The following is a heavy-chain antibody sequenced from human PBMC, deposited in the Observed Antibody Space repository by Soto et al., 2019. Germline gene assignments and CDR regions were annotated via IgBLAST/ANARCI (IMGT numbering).Heavy chain of an antibody. CDR2: ISGSGGST. J-gene: IGHJ3*02. Sequence: GGSLRFSCAASGFTFSSYAMSWVRQAPGKGLEWVTAISGSGGSTYYSDAVKGRFTISRDNSKNSLYLQMNSLSDEDTAVYYCAEAARAPMDAFDIWGQGTMVTVAS. CDR3: AEAARAPMDAFDI. CDR1: GFTFSSYA. V-gene: IGHV3-23*01. D-gene: IGHD2-2*01.